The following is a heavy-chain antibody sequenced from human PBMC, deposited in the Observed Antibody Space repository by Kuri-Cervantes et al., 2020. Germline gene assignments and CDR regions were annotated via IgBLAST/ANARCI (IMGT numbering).Heavy chain of an antibody. V-gene: IGHV1-69*01. CDR2: IIPIFGTA. CDR3: ARGSPGRWLQLEFDY. D-gene: IGHD5-24*01. J-gene: IGHJ4*02. CDR1: GYSFTSYW. Sequence: KISCKGSGYSFTSYWIGWVRQAPGQGLEWMGGIIPIFGTANYAQKFQGRVTITADESTSTAYMELSSLRSEDTAVYYCARGSPGRWLQLEFDYWGQGTLVTVSS.